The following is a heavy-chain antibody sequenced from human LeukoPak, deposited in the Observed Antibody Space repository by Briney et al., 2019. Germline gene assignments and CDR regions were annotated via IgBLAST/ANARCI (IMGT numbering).Heavy chain of an antibody. CDR2: IYYSGST. Sequence: SETLSLTCTVSGGSISSSSYYWGWIRQPPGKGLKWIGSIYYSGSTYYNPSLKSRVTISVDTSKNQFSLKLSSVTAADTAVYYCARDSLTGTTKPLDYWGQGTLVTVSS. CDR3: ARDSLTGTTKPLDY. CDR1: GGSISSSSYY. D-gene: IGHD1-7*01. J-gene: IGHJ4*02. V-gene: IGHV4-39*07.